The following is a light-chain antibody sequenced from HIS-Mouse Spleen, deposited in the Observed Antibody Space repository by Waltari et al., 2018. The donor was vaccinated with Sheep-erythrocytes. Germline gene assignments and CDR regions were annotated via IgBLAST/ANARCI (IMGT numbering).Light chain of an antibody. V-gene: IGLV2-23*01. CDR2: EGS. CDR3: CSYAGSSTPWV. Sequence: QSALTQPASVSGSPGQSITISCTGTISDVGSSNLVSLYQQHPGKAPKLMIYEGSKRPSGVSNRFSGSKSGNTASLTISGLQAEDEADYYCCSYAGSSTPWVFGGGTKLTVL. CDR1: ISDVGSSNL. J-gene: IGLJ3*02.